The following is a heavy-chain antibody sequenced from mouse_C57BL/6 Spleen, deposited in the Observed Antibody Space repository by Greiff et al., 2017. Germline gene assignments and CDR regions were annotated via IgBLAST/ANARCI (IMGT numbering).Heavy chain of an antibody. CDR1: GYTFTSYW. Sequence: QVQLKQPGAELVKPGASVKLSCKASGYTFTSYWLHWVKQRPGQGLEWIGMIHPNSGSTNYNEKFKSKATLTVDKSSSTAYMQLSSLTSEDSAVYYCARSGFITAVVAPAYWGQGTLVTVSA. CDR3: ARSGFITAVVAPAY. V-gene: IGHV1-64*01. D-gene: IGHD1-1*01. J-gene: IGHJ3*01. CDR2: IHPNSGST.